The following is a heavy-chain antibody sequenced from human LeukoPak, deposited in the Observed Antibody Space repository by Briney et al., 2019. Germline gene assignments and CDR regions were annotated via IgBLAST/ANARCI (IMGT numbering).Heavy chain of an antibody. D-gene: IGHD1-26*01. Sequence: AASVKVSRKASGYTFTSYDINWVRQATGQGLEWMGWMNPNSGNTGYAQKFQGRITMTRNTSISTAYMELSSLRSDDTAVYYCARGGQWEPAYYYGMDVWGQGTTVTVSS. CDR3: ARGGQWEPAYYYGMDV. V-gene: IGHV1-8*01. CDR2: MNPNSGNT. CDR1: GYTFTSYD. J-gene: IGHJ6*02.